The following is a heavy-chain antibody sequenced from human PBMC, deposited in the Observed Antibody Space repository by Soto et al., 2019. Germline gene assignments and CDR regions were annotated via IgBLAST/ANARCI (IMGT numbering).Heavy chain of an antibody. CDR1: GYSFTSYW. J-gene: IGHJ6*02. V-gene: IGHV5-51*01. Sequence: PGGSLKISCKGSGYSFTSYWIGWVRQMPGKGLEWMGIIYPGDSDTRYSPSFQGQVTISADKSISTAYLQWSSLKASDTAMYYCARGDYGGNSPHYYYGMDVWGQGTTVTVSS. D-gene: IGHD4-17*01. CDR2: IYPGDSDT. CDR3: ARGDYGGNSPHYYYGMDV.